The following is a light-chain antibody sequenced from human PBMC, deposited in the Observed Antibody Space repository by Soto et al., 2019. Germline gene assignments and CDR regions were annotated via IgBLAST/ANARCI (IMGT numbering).Light chain of an antibody. CDR1: QDISNY. Sequence: IQMTQSPSSLSASVGDSITITCQASQDISNYLNWYQQKPGKAPNPLIHGGSILQSGVPPRFSGGGGGTDFTLTISSLQPEDFASYYCQQIYTIPLTFGGGTKVDIK. CDR3: QQIYTIPLT. V-gene: IGKV1-39*01. J-gene: IGKJ4*01. CDR2: GGS.